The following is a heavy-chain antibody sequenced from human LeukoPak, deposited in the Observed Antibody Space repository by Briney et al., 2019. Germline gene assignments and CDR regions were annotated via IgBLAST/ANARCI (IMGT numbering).Heavy chain of an antibody. J-gene: IGHJ4*02. V-gene: IGHV3-9*01. CDR2: ISLNSVNI. CDR3: AKDKAMAGFYYFDY. CDR1: GFTFDVYA. Sequence: GRTLRLSCTTSGFTFDVYAMQWVWRVPGKGLECVSGISLNSVNIGYADPVRGGFTISRDNAKNSLYLQMNRLRVGDTALYYCAKDKAMAGFYYFDYWGQGTLVTVSS. D-gene: IGHD6-19*01.